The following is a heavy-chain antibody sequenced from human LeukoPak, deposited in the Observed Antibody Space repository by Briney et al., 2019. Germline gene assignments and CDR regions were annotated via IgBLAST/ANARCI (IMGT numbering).Heavy chain of an antibody. Sequence: PGGSLRLSCAASGFTFSSYAMSWVRQAPGKGLEWVSAFSGSDGSTYYADSVKGRFTISRDNSKNTLYLQINSLRAEDTAVYYCAKDKRYRGANWFDPWGQGTLVTVSS. CDR1: GFTFSSYA. D-gene: IGHD3-9*01. CDR3: AKDKRYRGANWFDP. J-gene: IGHJ5*02. V-gene: IGHV3-23*01. CDR2: FSGSDGST.